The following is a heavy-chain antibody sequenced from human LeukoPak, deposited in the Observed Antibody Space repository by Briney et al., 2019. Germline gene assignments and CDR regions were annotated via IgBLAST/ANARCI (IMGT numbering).Heavy chain of an antibody. Sequence: GASVKVPCKASGYTFTSYGISWVRQAPGQGLEWMGWISAYNGNTNYAQKLQGRVTMTTDTSTSTAYTELRSLRSDDTAVYYCAREEYVWGSYRCLDYWGQGTLVTVSS. V-gene: IGHV1-18*01. CDR3: AREEYVWGSYRCLDY. D-gene: IGHD3-16*02. CDR1: GYTFTSYG. CDR2: ISAYNGNT. J-gene: IGHJ4*02.